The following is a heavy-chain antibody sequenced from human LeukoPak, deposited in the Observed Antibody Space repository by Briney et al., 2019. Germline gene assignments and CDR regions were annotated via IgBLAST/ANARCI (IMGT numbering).Heavy chain of an antibody. CDR1: GDSISSYY. Sequence: SETLSLTCTVSGDSISSYYWSWIRQPPGKGLEWIGYIYYSGGTDYNPSLKSRVTISVDTSKNQFSLKLRSVTAADTAVYYCARHLPGCSNTWPGPWGQGNLVTVSS. D-gene: IGHD2-2*01. V-gene: IGHV4-59*08. J-gene: IGHJ5*02. CDR3: ARHLPGCSNTWPGP. CDR2: IYYSGGT.